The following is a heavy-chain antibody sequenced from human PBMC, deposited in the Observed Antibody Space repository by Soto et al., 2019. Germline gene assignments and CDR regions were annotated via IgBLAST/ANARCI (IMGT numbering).Heavy chain of an antibody. CDR1: GFTFKTFS. D-gene: IGHD6-13*01. CDR3: VSRLMLEGYHETDV. CDR2: ITNGGTI. Sequence: GGSLRLSCSASGFTFKTFSMHWVRQAPGKGLEYVSAITNGGTISYADSVKGRFIISRDNSKNTLFLHMTSLRTDDTAVYYCVSRLMLEGYHETDVWGPGTTVNVSS. J-gene: IGHJ6*02. V-gene: IGHV3-64D*08.